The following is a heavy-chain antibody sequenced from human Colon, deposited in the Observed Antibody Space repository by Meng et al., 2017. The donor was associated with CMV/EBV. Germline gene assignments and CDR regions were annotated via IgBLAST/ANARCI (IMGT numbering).Heavy chain of an antibody. Sequence: GESLKISCAASGFTFSSYAMSWVRQAPGKGLEWVSAISGSGGSTYYADSVKGRFTISRDNSKNTLYLQMNSLRAEDTAVYYCARPLGYCSSTSCPPGYWGQGTLVTVSS. V-gene: IGHV3-23*01. CDR3: ARPLGYCSSTSCPPGY. D-gene: IGHD2-2*01. J-gene: IGHJ4*02. CDR2: ISGSGGST. CDR1: GFTFSSYA.